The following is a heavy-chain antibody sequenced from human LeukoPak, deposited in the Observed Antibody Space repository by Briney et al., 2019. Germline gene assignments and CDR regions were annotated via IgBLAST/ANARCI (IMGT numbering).Heavy chain of an antibody. J-gene: IGHJ5*02. CDR1: GGTFSSYA. D-gene: IGHD1-26*01. CDR2: IIPILGIA. CDR3: ARDGPTHYSGSYYVGIWFDP. Sequence: SVKVSCKASGGTFSSYAISWVRQAPGQGLEWMGRIIPILGIANYAQKFQGRVTITADKSTSTAYMELSSLRSEDTAVYYCARDGPTHYSGSYYVGIWFDPWGQGTLVTVSS. V-gene: IGHV1-69*04.